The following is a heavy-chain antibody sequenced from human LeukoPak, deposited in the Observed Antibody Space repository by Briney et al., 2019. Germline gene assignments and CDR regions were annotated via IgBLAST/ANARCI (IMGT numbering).Heavy chain of an antibody. CDR2: INPRGGST. Sequence: ASVKVSCKASGYTFTTYYMHWMRQAPGQGPEWMGIINPRGGSTDYSQKFQGRITMTSDTSTSTVYMELSSLRSEDTAVYYCARDNDSRDPPHFDYWGQGTLVTVSS. D-gene: IGHD3-16*01. J-gene: IGHJ4*02. V-gene: IGHV1-46*01. CDR3: ARDNDSRDPPHFDY. CDR1: GYTFTTYY.